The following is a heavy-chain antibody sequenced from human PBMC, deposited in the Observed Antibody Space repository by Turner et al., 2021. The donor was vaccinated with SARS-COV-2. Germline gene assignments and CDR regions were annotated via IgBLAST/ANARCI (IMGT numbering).Heavy chain of an antibody. D-gene: IGHD2-2*01. CDR3: ARDHRPVVVPAAKRAGSYYYGMDV. CDR2: ISSSSSYI. Sequence: VQLVESGGGVVPPGRSLRLDFAASGFTFSSYSMNWVRQAPGKGLEWVSAISSSSSYIYYADSVKGRFTISRDNAKNSLYLQMNSLRAEDTAVYYCARDHRPVVVPAAKRAGSYYYGMDVWGQGTTVTVSS. V-gene: IGHV3-21*01. J-gene: IGHJ6*02. CDR1: GFTFSSYS.